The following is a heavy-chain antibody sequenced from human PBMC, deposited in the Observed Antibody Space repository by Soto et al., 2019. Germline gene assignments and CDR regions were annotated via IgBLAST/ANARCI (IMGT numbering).Heavy chain of an antibody. CDR1: GDSVSSNSAA. V-gene: IGHV6-1*01. CDR3: ARDRRRYYDILTGYSPSYYYYGMDV. CDR2: TYYRSKWYN. Sequence: PSQTLSLTCALSGDSVSSNSAAWNWIRQSPSRGLEWLGRTYYRSKWYNDYAVSVKSRITINPDTSKNQFSLQLNSVTPEDTAVYYCARDRRRYYDILTGYSPSYYYYGMDVWGQGTTVTVSS. D-gene: IGHD3-9*01. J-gene: IGHJ6*02.